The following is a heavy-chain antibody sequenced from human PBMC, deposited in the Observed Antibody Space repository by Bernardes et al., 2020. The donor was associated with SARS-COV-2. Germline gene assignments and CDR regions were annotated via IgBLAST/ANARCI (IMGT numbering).Heavy chain of an antibody. V-gene: IGHV5-51*01. D-gene: IGHD3-10*01. CDR3: ARLRATVVRGVRIAHYYNAMDV. CDR1: GYSFISQW. J-gene: IGHJ6*02. Sequence: GESLKISCKGSGYSFISQWIGWVRQMPGKGLEWMGIIYPGDSDTRYSPSFQGQVTISADKSISTAYLQWRTLKASDTAIYYCARLRATVVRGVRIAHYYNAMDVWGQGTTVSVSS. CDR2: IYPGDSDT.